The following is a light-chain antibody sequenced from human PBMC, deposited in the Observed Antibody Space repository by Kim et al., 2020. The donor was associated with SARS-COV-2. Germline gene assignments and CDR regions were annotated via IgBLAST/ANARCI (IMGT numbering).Light chain of an antibody. V-gene: IGKV3-20*01. CDR2: GAS. CDR1: QSVRSNY. Sequence: LSPGERATLSCRASQSVRSNYLAWYQQKPGQAPRLLIYGASSRATGIPDRFSGSASGTDFALTISRLEPEDFAVYYCQQYGRSPYTFGQGTKLEI. CDR3: QQYGRSPYT. J-gene: IGKJ2*01.